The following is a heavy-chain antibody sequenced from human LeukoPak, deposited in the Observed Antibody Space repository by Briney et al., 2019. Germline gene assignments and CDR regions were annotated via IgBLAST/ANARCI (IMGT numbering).Heavy chain of an antibody. V-gene: IGHV3-23*01. D-gene: IGHD3-3*01. CDR2: ISGSGGST. Sequence: PGGSLRLSCAASGFTFSSYAMSWVRQAPGKGLEWVSAISGSGGSTYYADSVKGRFTISRDNSKNTLYLQMNSLRAEDTAVYYCAKSGYYDFWSGYSPGIFDYWGQGTLVTVPS. CDR3: AKSGYYDFWSGYSPGIFDY. CDR1: GFTFSSYA. J-gene: IGHJ4*02.